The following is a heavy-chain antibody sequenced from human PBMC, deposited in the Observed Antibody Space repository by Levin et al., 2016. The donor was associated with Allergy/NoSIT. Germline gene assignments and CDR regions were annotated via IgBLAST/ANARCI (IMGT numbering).Heavy chain of an antibody. D-gene: IGHD3-10*01. J-gene: IGHJ4*02. V-gene: IGHV3-30*04. CDR3: SRGDLASGSYYMTY. CDR2: ISYDGSNK. Sequence: WIRQPPGKGLEWVAVISYDGSNKYYADSVKGRFTISRDNSKNTLYLQMNTLRAEDTAVYYCSRGDLASGSYYMTYWGRGTLVTVSS.